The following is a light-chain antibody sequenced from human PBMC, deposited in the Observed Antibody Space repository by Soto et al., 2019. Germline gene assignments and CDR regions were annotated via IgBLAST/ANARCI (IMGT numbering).Light chain of an antibody. CDR3: PQSYSTPPT. Sequence: DIQITQSPSSLSASVGDRVTITCRASQSISSYLTWYQQKPGKAPKLLIYAASSLQSGVPSRFSGSGSGTDFTLTISSLQPEDFATYYCPQSYSTPPTFGGGTKVDIK. V-gene: IGKV1-39*01. J-gene: IGKJ4*01. CDR2: AAS. CDR1: QSISSY.